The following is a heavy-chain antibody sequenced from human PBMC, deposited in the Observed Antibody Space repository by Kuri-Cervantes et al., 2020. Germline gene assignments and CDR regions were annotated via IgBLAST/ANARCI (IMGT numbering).Heavy chain of an antibody. CDR1: GFTFDDYA. J-gene: IGHJ3*02. CDR2: ISWDGGST. D-gene: IGHD3-22*01. CDR3: ARALLIWDDSSDKWSWEAFDI. Sequence: GESLKISCAASGFTFDDYAMHWVRQAPGKGLEWVSLISWDGGSTYYADSVKGRFTISRDNAKNSLYLQMNSLRAEDTAVYYCARALLIWDDSSDKWSWEAFDIWGQGTMVTVSS. V-gene: IGHV3-43D*04.